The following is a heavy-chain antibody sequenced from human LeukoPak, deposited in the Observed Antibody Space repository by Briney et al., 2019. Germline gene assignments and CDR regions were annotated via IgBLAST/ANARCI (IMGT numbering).Heavy chain of an antibody. V-gene: IGHV3-7*03. Sequence: QTGGSLRLSCAASGFTFSSYWMSWVRQAPGKGLEWVANIKQDGSEKYYVDSVKGRFTISRDNAKNSLYLQMNSLRAEDTAVYYCARDKNGRMDGELDYWGQGTLVTVSS. CDR3: ARDKNGRMDGELDY. J-gene: IGHJ4*02. CDR1: GFTFSSYW. CDR2: IKQDGSEK. D-gene: IGHD2-21*01.